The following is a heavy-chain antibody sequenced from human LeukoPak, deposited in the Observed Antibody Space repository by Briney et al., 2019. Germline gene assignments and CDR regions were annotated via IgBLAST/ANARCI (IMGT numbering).Heavy chain of an antibody. CDR1: GFTFSDYY. Sequence: PGGSLRLSCAASGFTFSDYYMSWIRQAPGKGLEWVSYISSSGSTIYYADSVKGRFAISRDNAKNSLYLQMNSLRAEDTAVYYCARGEGPCSSTSCYHLADYWGQGTLVTVSS. J-gene: IGHJ4*02. CDR3: ARGEGPCSSTSCYHLADY. D-gene: IGHD2-2*01. V-gene: IGHV3-11*01. CDR2: ISSSGSTI.